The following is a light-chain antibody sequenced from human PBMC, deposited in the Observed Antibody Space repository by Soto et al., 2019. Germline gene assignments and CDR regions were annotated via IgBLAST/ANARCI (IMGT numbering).Light chain of an antibody. CDR2: GNS. J-gene: IGLJ3*02. CDR3: QSYDGAPL. CDR1: SSNIGAGYD. V-gene: IGLV1-40*01. Sequence: QSVLTQPPSVSGAPGQMVTISCSGSSSNIGAGYDVHWYQQLPRTAPKLLIYGNSNRPSGVPDRVSASKSGTSASLAITGLQPEDEAYYYCQSYDGAPLFGGGTKLTVL.